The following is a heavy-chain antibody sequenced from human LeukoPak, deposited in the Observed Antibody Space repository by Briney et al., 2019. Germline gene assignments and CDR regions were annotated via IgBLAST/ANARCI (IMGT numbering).Heavy chain of an antibody. CDR2: IYHGGGT. V-gene: IGHV4-38-2*02. J-gene: IGHJ6*03. CDR1: GYSISSGYY. Sequence: SETLSLTCTVSGYSISSGYYWAWIRQPPGKGLEWIGSIYHGGGTYNNPSLKSRLTMSVDTSKNQFSLKLTSVTAADTAVYYCARGGGNGGGWVGHYYYMDVWGKGTTVTVSS. CDR3: ARGGGNGGGWVGHYYYMDV. D-gene: IGHD4-23*01.